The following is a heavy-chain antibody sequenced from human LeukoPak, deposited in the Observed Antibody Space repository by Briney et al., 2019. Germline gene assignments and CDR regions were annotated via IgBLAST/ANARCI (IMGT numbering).Heavy chain of an antibody. J-gene: IGHJ4*02. Sequence: GGSLRLSCAASGFTFSSYNMNWVRQAPGKGLEWVSSISSSTYIYYADSVKGRFTISRDNAKKSLYLQMNSQRAEDTAVYYCARDQGGSDPYYFDYWGQGTLVTVSS. CDR2: ISSSTYI. CDR1: GFTFSSYN. D-gene: IGHD1-26*01. V-gene: IGHV3-21*01. CDR3: ARDQGGSDPYYFDY.